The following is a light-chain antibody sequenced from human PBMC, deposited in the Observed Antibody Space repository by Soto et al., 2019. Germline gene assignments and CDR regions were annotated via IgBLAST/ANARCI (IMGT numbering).Light chain of an antibody. V-gene: IGKV4-1*01. CDR1: QSVLYSSNNKNN. CDR2: WAS. Sequence: DIVMTQSPDSLAVSLGERATINCKSSQSVLYSSNNKNNLAWYQQKPGQPPKLLIYWASTRESGVPDRFSGSGSETDFTLTISSLQAEDLAIYYCQQYFSSPYTFGQGTKLEIK. CDR3: QQYFSSPYT. J-gene: IGKJ2*01.